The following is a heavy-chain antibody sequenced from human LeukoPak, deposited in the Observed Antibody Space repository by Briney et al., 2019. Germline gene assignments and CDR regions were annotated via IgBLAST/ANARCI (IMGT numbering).Heavy chain of an antibody. CDR3: AKELGYSYGYFDY. D-gene: IGHD5-18*01. CDR1: GFTLSSHA. Sequence: GGSLTLSCPASGFTLSSHAMSWVRQAPGNGLEWASAISGSGGSTYYADSVKGRFTISRDNSKNTLYLQMNSLRAEDTAVYYCAKELGYSYGYFDYWGQGTLVTVSS. CDR2: ISGSGGST. V-gene: IGHV3-23*01. J-gene: IGHJ4*02.